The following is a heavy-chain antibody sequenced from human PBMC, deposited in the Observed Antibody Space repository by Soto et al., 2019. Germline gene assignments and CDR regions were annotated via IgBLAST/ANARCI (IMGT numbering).Heavy chain of an antibody. CDR3: AREEASRYYGMDV. CDR1: GFTFSDHY. CDR2: TRNKANSYTT. J-gene: IGHJ6*02. D-gene: IGHD2-2*01. Sequence: GGSLRLSCAASGFTFSDHYMDWVRQAPGKGLEWVGRTRNKANSYTTEYAASVKGRFTISRDDSKNSLYLQMNSLKTEDTAVYYCAREEASRYYGMDVWGQGTTDTVSS. V-gene: IGHV3-72*01.